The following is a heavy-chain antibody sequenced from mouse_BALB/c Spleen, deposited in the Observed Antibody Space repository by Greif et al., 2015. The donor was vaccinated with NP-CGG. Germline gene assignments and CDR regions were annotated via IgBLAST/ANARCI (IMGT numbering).Heavy chain of an antibody. D-gene: IGHD1-1*01. Sequence: EVQLQQSGAELVRSGASVKLSCTASGFNIKDYYMHWVKQRPEQGLEWIGWIDPENGDTEYAPKFQGKATMTADTSSNTAYLQLSSLTSEDTAVYYCNAGLPLPYGSSSSYAMDYWGQGTSVTVSS. CDR3: NAGLPLPYGSSSSYAMDY. V-gene: IGHV14-4*02. J-gene: IGHJ4*01. CDR1: GFNIKDYY. CDR2: IDPENGDT.